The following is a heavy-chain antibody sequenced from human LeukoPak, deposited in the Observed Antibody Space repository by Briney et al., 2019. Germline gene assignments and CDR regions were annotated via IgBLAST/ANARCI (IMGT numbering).Heavy chain of an antibody. CDR1: GFTFGDYA. V-gene: IGHV3-49*04. CDR3: TSSHSLAYCGGDCYSDY. D-gene: IGHD2-21*01. Sequence: GGSLRLSCTASGFTFGDYAMSWVRQAPGKGLEWVGFIRSKAYGGTTEYAASVKGRFTISRDDSKSITYLQMNSLKTEDTAVYYCTSSHSLAYCGGDCYSDYWGQGTLVTVSS. CDR2: IRSKAYGGTT. J-gene: IGHJ4*02.